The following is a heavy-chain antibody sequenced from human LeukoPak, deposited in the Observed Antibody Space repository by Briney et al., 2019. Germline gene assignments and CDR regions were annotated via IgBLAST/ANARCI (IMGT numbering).Heavy chain of an antibody. CDR3: TRGGRDGFDI. D-gene: IGHD2-15*01. J-gene: IGHJ3*02. V-gene: IGHV3-13*01. Sequence: SGGSLRLSCAASGFTFSTYDMHWVRQATGKGLEWVSAIASAGDIYYSDSMRGRFPISRENAKNSLYLQVNSLRVGDTAVYYCTRGGRDGFDIWGQGTMATVSS. CDR1: GFTFSTYD. CDR2: IASAGDI.